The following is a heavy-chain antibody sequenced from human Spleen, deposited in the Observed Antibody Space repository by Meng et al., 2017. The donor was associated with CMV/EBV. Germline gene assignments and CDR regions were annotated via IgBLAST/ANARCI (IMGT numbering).Heavy chain of an antibody. CDR2: IYHSGST. J-gene: IGHJ5*02. Sequence: SASSDYWSWFRQPPGKGLEWIGYIYHSGSTNYSPSLQSRVTMSVDTSKKQFSLELSSVTAADTAVYYCARVLSAYSSSSGGNWFDPWGQGTLVTVSS. CDR3: ARVLSAYSSSSGGNWFDP. D-gene: IGHD6-6*01. CDR1: SASSDY. V-gene: IGHV4-59*02.